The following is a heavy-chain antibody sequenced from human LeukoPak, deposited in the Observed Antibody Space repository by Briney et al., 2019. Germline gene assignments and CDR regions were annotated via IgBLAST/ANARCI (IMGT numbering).Heavy chain of an antibody. CDR1: GFTFSSYA. V-gene: IGHV3-74*01. CDR3: ARVSSGWWTLYYYYGTDV. CDR2: INSDGSST. J-gene: IGHJ6*02. D-gene: IGHD6-19*01. Sequence: QPGGSLRLSCAASGFTFSSYAMSWVRQAPGKGLEWVSRINSDGSSTSYADSVKGRFTISRDNAKNTLYLQMNSLRAEDTAVYYCARVSSGWWTLYYYYGTDVWGQGTTVTVSS.